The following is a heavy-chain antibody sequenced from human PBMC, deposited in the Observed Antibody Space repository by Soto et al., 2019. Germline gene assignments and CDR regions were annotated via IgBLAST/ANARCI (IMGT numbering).Heavy chain of an antibody. CDR2: IYPGDSDT. CDR1: GYSFTIYC. D-gene: IGHD3-10*01. V-gene: IGHV5-51*01. J-gene: IGHJ6*02. CDR3: ARSLGSGSYRYYYYYGMDV. Sequence: GESLKISCNGSGYSFTIYCIGLVLQMPGKGLDWMGIIYPGDSDTRYSPSFQGQVTISADKSISTAYLQWSSLKASDTAMYYCARSLGSGSYRYYYYYGMDVWGQGTTVTVSS.